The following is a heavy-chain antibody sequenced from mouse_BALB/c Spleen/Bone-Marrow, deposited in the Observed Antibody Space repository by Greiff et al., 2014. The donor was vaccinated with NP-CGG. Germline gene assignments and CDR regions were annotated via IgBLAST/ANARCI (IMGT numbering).Heavy chain of an antibody. J-gene: IGHJ4*01. V-gene: IGHV1-5*01. CDR2: IYPGNSDT. Sequence: EVHLVESGTVLARPGASVKMSCKASGYSFTSYWMHWVKQRPGRGLEWIGAIYPGNSDTSYNQKFKGKAKLTAVTSASTAYMELSSLTNEDSAVYYCTNGYDYYAMDYWGQGTSVTVSS. D-gene: IGHD2-2*01. CDR3: TNGYDYYAMDY. CDR1: GYSFTSYW.